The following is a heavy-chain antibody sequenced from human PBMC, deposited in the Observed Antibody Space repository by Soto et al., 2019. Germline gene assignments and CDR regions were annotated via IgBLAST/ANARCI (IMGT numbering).Heavy chain of an antibody. CDR1: GYTFTSYA. V-gene: IGHV1-3*01. J-gene: IGHJ4*02. D-gene: IGHD4-4*01. CDR2: INAGNGNT. CDR3: ARDSFDYYSNPRLDFDY. Sequence: ASVKVSCKASGYTFTSYAMHWVRQAPGQRLEWMGWINAGNGNTKYSQKFQGRVTITRATSASTAYMELSSLRSEDTAVYYCARDSFDYYSNPRLDFDYWGQGTLVTVSS.